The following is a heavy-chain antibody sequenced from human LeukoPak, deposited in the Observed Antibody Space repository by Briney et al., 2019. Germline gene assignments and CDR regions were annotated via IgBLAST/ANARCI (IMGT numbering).Heavy chain of an antibody. J-gene: IGHJ4*02. V-gene: IGHV3-64D*06. D-gene: IGHD6-19*01. CDR3: VKDAGIAVAGTLIDY. CDR2: ISSNGGST. CDR1: GFTFSSYA. Sequence: GGSLRLSCSASGFTFSSYAMHWVRQAPGKGLEYVSAISSNGGSTYYGDSVKGRFTISRDNSKNTLYLQMSSLRAEDTAVYYCVKDAGIAVAGTLIDYWGQGTLVTVSS.